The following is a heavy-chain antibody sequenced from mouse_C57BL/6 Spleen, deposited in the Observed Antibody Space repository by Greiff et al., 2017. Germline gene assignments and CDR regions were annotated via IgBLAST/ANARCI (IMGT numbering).Heavy chain of an antibody. V-gene: IGHV1-76*01. D-gene: IGHD4-1*01. CDR3: AMEVTGTRYAMDY. J-gene: IGHJ4*01. Sequence: QVQLQQSGAELVRPGASVKLSCKASGYTFTDDYINWVKQRPGQGLEWIGRIDPGSGNTYYNEKFKGKATLTADKSSSTAYMQLSSLTSEDSAVYFCAMEVTGTRYAMDYWGQGTSVTVSA. CDR1: GYTFTDDY. CDR2: IDPGSGNT.